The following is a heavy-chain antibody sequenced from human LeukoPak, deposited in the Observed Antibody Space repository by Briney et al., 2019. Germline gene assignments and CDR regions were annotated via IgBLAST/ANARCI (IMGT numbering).Heavy chain of an antibody. CDR1: GYTFTSYG. D-gene: IGHD2-2*01. CDR2: ISAYNGNT. Sequence: ASVKVSCKASGYTFTSYGISWVRQAPGQGLEWMGWISAYNGNTNYAQKLQGRVTMTTDTSTSTAYMELRSLRSDDTAVYYCARLCSSTSCYPHYYYGMDVWGKGTTVTVFS. CDR3: ARLCSSTSCYPHYYYGMDV. V-gene: IGHV1-18*04. J-gene: IGHJ6*04.